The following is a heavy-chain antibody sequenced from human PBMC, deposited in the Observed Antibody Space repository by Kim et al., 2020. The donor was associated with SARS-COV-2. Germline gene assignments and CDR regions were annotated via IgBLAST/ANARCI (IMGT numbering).Heavy chain of an antibody. Sequence: GGSLRLSCAASGFSFSGYWMHWVRQAPGKGLVWVARISTDGSSTSYADSVKGRFTISRDNAKSTLYLQMNSLRAEDTAVYYCTDLRGILGGWGQGTTVTVSS. CDR1: GFSFSGYW. CDR3: TDLRGILGG. D-gene: IGHD3-16*01. CDR2: ISTDGSST. V-gene: IGHV3-74*01. J-gene: IGHJ6*02.